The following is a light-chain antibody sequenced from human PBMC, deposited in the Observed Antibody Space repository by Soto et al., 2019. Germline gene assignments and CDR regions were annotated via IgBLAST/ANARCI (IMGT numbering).Light chain of an antibody. J-gene: IGLJ3*02. Sequence: QSVLTQSPSVSAAPGQKVTISCSGSSSNIGNNYVSWYQQLPGTAPKLLIYDNNKRPSGIPDRFSGSKSGTSGTLDITGLQTGDEADYYCATWDRSLDNWMFGGGTKLTVL. CDR3: ATWDRSLDNWM. CDR2: DNN. CDR1: SSNIGNNY. V-gene: IGLV1-51*01.